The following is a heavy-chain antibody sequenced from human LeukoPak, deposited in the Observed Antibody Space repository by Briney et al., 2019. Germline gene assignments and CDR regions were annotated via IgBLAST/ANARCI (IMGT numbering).Heavy chain of an antibody. CDR3: AREGTTAYYFDY. V-gene: IGHV3-21*01. CDR1: GFTFSSYT. Sequence: GGSLRLSCAASGFTFSSYTMNWVRQAPGKGLEWVSSISGSSTYIHYADSVKGRFTISRDNAKNSLYLQMNSLRAEDTAVYYCAREGTTAYYFDYWGQGTLVTVSS. J-gene: IGHJ4*02. D-gene: IGHD4-17*01. CDR2: ISGSSTYI.